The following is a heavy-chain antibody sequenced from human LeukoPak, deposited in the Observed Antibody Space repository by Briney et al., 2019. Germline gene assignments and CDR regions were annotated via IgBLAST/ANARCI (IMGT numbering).Heavy chain of an antibody. D-gene: IGHD1-7*01. J-gene: IGHJ3*02. V-gene: IGHV4-34*01. Sequence: SETLSLTCAVYGGSFSGYYWSWIRQPPGKGLEWIGEINHSGSTNYNPSLKSRVTISVDTSKNQFSLKLSSVTAADTAVYYCARLYNWNYEDAFDIWGQGTMDTVSS. CDR3: ARLYNWNYEDAFDI. CDR1: GGSFSGYY. CDR2: INHSGST.